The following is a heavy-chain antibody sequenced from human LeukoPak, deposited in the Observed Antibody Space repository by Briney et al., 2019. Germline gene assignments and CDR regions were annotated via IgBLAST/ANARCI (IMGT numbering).Heavy chain of an antibody. D-gene: IGHD5-18*01. J-gene: IGHJ4*02. Sequence: GSLRLSCAASGFTFENYWMSWVRQAPGKGPEWVANIRQDGGVEHYLDSVKGRFTISRDNAKNSLILQMSSPRAEDTAVYYCARWAGVTDYWGQGTLVTVSS. V-gene: IGHV3-7*01. CDR3: ARWAGVTDY. CDR2: IRQDGGVE. CDR1: GFTFENYW.